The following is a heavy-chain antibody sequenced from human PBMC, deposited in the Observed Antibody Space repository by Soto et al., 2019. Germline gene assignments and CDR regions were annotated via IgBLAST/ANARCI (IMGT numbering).Heavy chain of an antibody. CDR1: GDSISSSSYY. V-gene: IGHV4-39*01. Sequence: SETLSLTCSVSGDSISSSSYYWGWIRQPPGKGLEWIGSIYYSGSTYYNPSLKSRVTISVDTSKNQFSLKLSSVTAADTAVYYCARRGGSGWYLDAFDIWGQGTMVTVSS. CDR2: IYYSGST. J-gene: IGHJ3*02. CDR3: ARRGGSGWYLDAFDI. D-gene: IGHD6-19*01.